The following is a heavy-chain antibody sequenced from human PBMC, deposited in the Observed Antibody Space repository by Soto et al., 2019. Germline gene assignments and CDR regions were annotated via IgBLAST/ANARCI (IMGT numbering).Heavy chain of an antibody. Sequence: ASVKVSCKASGFTFTSSAVQWVRQARGQRLEWIGWIVVGSGNTNYAQKFQERVTITRDMSTSTAYMELSSLRSEDTAVYYCAADGESDFWSGPVYYCGMDVWGQGTTVTVS. CDR2: IVVGSGNT. CDR1: GFTFTSSA. J-gene: IGHJ6*02. V-gene: IGHV1-58*01. D-gene: IGHD3-3*01. CDR3: AADGESDFWSGPVYYCGMDV.